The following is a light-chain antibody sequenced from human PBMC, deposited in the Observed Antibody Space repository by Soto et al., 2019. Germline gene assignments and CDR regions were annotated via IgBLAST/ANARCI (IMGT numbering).Light chain of an antibody. Sequence: DIVMTQSPDSLAVSLGERATIDCKSSQSLFYSPNNKNYLAWYQQKPGQPPKLLIYWASTRESGVPDRFTGSGSGTDFTLTTSSLQAEDVAVYYCQQYYAAPQTFGRGTKVEIK. CDR2: WAS. J-gene: IGKJ1*01. CDR3: QQYYAAPQT. CDR1: QSLFYSPNNKNY. V-gene: IGKV4-1*01.